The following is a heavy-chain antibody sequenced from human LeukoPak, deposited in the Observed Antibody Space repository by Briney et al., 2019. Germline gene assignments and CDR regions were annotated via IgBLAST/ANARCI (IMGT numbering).Heavy chain of an antibody. D-gene: IGHD6-19*01. CDR3: ARVLVEEQWLDYYYYMDV. Sequence: SETLSLTCTVSGGSISSSSYYWGWIRQPPGKGLEWIGSIYYSGSTYYNPSLKSRVTISVDTSKNQFSLKLSSVTAADTAVYYCARVLVEEQWLDYYYYMDVWGKGTTVTVSS. J-gene: IGHJ6*03. CDR2: IYYSGST. V-gene: IGHV4-39*07. CDR1: GGSISSSSYY.